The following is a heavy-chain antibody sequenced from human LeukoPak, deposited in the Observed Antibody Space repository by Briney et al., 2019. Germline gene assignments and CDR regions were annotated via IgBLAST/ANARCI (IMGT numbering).Heavy chain of an antibody. J-gene: IGHJ4*02. CDR3: ARGSLVGTTFDYFDY. V-gene: IGHV1-2*02. Sequence: ASVKVSCKASEYTFTGYYMHWVRQAPGQGLEWMGWINPNSGGTNYAQKFQGRVTMTRDTSISTAYMELSRLRSDDTAVYYCARGSLVGTTFDYFDYWGQGTLITVSP. D-gene: IGHD1-26*01. CDR1: EYTFTGYY. CDR2: INPNSGGT.